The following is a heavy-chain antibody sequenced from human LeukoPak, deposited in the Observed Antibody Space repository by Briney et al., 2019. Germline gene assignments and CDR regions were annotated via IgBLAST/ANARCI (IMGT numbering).Heavy chain of an antibody. CDR3: ARDVLDYYDSSGYFGY. V-gene: IGHV1-46*01. J-gene: IGHJ4*02. CDR2: INPSGGST. CDR1: GYTFTSYY. D-gene: IGHD3-22*01. Sequence: ASVKVSCKASGYTFTSYYMHWVRQAPGQGLEWMGIINPSGGSTSYAQKFQGRVTMTRDMSTSTVYMELSSLRSEDTAMYYCARDVLDYYDSSGYFGYWGQGTLVTVSS.